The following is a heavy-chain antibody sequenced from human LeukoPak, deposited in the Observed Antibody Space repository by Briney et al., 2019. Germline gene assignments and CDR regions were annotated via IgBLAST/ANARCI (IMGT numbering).Heavy chain of an antibody. V-gene: IGHV3-23*01. CDR2: ISGSGGST. Sequence: GGSLRLSCAASGFTFSSYAMSWVRQAPGKGLEWVSAISGSGGSTYYADSVKGRFTISRDNSKNTLYLQMNSLRAEDTAVYYCAKDLLVRGYSYGTFDYWGQGTLVTVSS. J-gene: IGHJ4*02. CDR1: GFTFSSYA. D-gene: IGHD5-18*01. CDR3: AKDLLVRGYSYGTFDY.